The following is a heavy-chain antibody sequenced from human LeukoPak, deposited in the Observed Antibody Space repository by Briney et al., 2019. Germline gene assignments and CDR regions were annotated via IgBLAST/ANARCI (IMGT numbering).Heavy chain of an antibody. CDR2: IKSKTDGGTT. CDR3: TTRLIAYIFVDY. J-gene: IGHJ4*02. D-gene: IGHD2-21*01. CDR1: GFTFSNAW. Sequence: PGGSLRLSCAASGFTFSNAWMTWVRQAPGKGLEWVGRIKSKTDGGTTDYAAPVKGRFTISRDDSKNTLYLQMNGLKTEDTAVYFCTTRLIAYIFVDYWGQGTLVTVSS. V-gene: IGHV3-15*01.